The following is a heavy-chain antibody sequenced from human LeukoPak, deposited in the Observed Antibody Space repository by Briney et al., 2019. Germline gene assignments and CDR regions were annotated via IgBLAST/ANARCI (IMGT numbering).Heavy chain of an antibody. CDR3: ARARGSYVTWDWFDP. Sequence: PGGSLRLSCAASGFTFSSYDMHWVRQAPGKGLEWVAVISYDGSNKYYADSVKGRFTISRDNSKNTLYLQMNSLRAEDTAVYYCARARGSYVTWDWFDPWGQGTLVTVSS. V-gene: IGHV3-30-3*01. J-gene: IGHJ5*02. CDR2: ISYDGSNK. D-gene: IGHD5-18*01. CDR1: GFTFSSYD.